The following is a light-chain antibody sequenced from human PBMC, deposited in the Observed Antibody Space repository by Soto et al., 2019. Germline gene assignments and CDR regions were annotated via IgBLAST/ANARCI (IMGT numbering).Light chain of an antibody. J-gene: IGKJ1*01. V-gene: IGKV1-39*01. CDR1: QRIITY. CDR2: AAT. CDR3: HQIHTTPWT. Sequence: DIQMTQSPSSLSASVGDRVTITCRASQRIITYLNWYQQRPGKAPSLLIYAATYLREGVPSRFSGSGSGTDFTLTIAGLQPDDFATYFCHQIHTTPWTFGQGTKVEI.